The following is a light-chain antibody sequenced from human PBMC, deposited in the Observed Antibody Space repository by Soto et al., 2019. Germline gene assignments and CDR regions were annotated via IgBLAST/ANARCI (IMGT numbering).Light chain of an antibody. V-gene: IGKV3-20*01. CDR3: QQYGSSPLT. Sequence: EIVLTQSPDTLSLSPGERATLSCRASQSVRGNYLAWYQQKPGQAPRFLIYDASSRATGIPDRFSGSGSGTDFTLTISRLEPEDFAVYYCQQYGSSPLTFGGGTKVEIK. CDR1: QSVRGNY. J-gene: IGKJ4*01. CDR2: DAS.